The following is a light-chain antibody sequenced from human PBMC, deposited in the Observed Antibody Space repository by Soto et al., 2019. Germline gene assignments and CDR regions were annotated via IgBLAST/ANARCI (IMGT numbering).Light chain of an antibody. CDR3: QQYNNWPPT. V-gene: IGKV3-15*01. Sequence: EIVMTQSPATLSVSPGERATLSCRASQSVTSNLAWYQQKPGQAPRLLIYGASTRATGIPARFSGSGSGTEFTLTISSLQSEDFAVYYGQQYNNWPPTVGQGTRLEIK. CDR2: GAS. J-gene: IGKJ5*01. CDR1: QSVTSN.